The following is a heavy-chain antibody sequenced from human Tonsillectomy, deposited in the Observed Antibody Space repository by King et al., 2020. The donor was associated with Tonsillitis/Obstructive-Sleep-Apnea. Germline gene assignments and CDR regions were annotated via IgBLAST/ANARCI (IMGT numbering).Heavy chain of an antibody. V-gene: IGHV4-59*01. D-gene: IGHD3-16*01. CDR1: GGSISNYY. Sequence: QLQESGPGLVKPSETLSLTCTVSGGSISNYYWTWIRQPPGKGLEWIAFIYYSGSTNYNPSLKSRVTISVDTSKNQFSLKLSSVTAADTAVYYCARGGGVYYYVWENAFDIWGQGTMVTVSS. CDR2: IYYSGST. CDR3: ARGGGVYYYVWENAFDI. J-gene: IGHJ3*02.